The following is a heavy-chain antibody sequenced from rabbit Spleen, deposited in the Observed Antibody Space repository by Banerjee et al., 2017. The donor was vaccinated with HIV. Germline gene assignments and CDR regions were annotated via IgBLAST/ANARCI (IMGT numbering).Heavy chain of an antibody. CDR1: GFSFSDRDV. V-gene: IGHV1S45*01. Sequence: QEHLKETGGGLVQPEGSLTLTCKASGFSFSDRDVMCWVRQAPGKGLEWIACINASTGKPVYATWASGRFTISRTSSTTVTLRMTSLTAADRATYFCARDLVGVIGWNFYLWGQGTLVTVS. CDR3: ARDLVGVIGWNFYL. J-gene: IGHJ4*01. D-gene: IGHD2-1*01. CDR2: INASTGKP.